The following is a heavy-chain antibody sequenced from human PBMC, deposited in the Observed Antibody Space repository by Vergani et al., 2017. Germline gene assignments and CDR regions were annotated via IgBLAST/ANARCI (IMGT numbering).Heavy chain of an antibody. D-gene: IGHD2-15*01. CDR1: GGSISSSSYY. CDR2: SYYSGST. J-gene: IGHJ6*02. CDR3: ARTVAATPKVNYYYGMDV. Sequence: QLQLQESGPGLVKPSETLSLTCTVSGGSISSSSYYWGWIRQPPGKGLEWIGSSYYSGSTNYNPSLKSRVTISVDTSKNQFSLKLSSVTAADTAVYYCARTVAATPKVNYYYGMDVWGQGTTVTVSS. V-gene: IGHV4-39*07.